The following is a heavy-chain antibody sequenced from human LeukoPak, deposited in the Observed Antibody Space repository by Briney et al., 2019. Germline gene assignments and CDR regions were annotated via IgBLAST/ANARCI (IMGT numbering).Heavy chain of an antibody. Sequence: SETLSLTCTVSGGSIRSGGYYWSWIRQHPGKGLEWIGYIYYSWNTYYNPSLKSRVTISVDTSKNQFSLKLSSVTAADTAVYYCARDTPWGYFDWGQGTLVTVSS. V-gene: IGHV4-31*03. CDR3: ARDTPWGYFD. J-gene: IGHJ4*02. CDR1: GGSIRSGGYY. CDR2: IYYSWNT. D-gene: IGHD3-9*01.